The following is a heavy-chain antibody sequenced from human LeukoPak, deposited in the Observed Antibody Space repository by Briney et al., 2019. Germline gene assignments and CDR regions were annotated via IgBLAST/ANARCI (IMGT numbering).Heavy chain of an antibody. J-gene: IGHJ4*02. CDR1: GFTFSRYA. CDR3: ARFQDCGGDCPFDY. D-gene: IGHD2-21*02. V-gene: IGHV3-23*01. Sequence: GGSLRLSCAASGFTFSRYAMSWVRQGPGKGLEGLKWVSSISGRGDRTYYADSVKGRFTISRDNSKNTLYLQMNSLRAEDTAIYYCARFQDCGGDCPFDYWGQGTLVTVSS. CDR2: ISGRGDRT.